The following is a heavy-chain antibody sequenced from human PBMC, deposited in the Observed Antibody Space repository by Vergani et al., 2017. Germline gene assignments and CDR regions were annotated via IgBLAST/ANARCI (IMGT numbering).Heavy chain of an antibody. J-gene: IGHJ4*02. Sequence: QVQLQESGPGLVKPSETLSLTCTVSGYSISSGYYWGWIRQPPGKGLEWIGSIYPSGSPYYNPSLKSRVTISVDTSKNQFSLKLSSVTAADTAVYYCARVASIAARPPFDYWGQGTLVTVSS. CDR3: ARVASIAARPPFDY. V-gene: IGHV4-38-2*02. D-gene: IGHD6-6*01. CDR2: IYPSGSP. CDR1: GYSISSGYY.